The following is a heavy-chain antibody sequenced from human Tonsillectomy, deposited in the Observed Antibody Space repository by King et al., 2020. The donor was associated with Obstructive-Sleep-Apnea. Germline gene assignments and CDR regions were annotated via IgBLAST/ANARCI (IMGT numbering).Heavy chain of an antibody. D-gene: IGHD4/OR15-4a*01. V-gene: IGHV2-5*02. J-gene: IGHJ4*02. Sequence: ITLKESGPTLVKPTQTLTLTCTFSGFSLSTSGVGVGWIRQPPGKALEWLVLIYWDDDKYLSPSLKRRLNITKDTTKNQVVLTMTNMDPVDTGTYFCARKGWGLANPFDYWGQGALVTVSS. CDR3: ARKGWGLANPFDY. CDR1: GFSLSTSGVG. CDR2: IYWDDDK.